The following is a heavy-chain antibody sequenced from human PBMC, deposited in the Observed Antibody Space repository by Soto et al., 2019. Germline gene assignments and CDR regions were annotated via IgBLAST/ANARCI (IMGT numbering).Heavy chain of an antibody. Sequence: QEQLVESGGGVVQPGMSLRLSCVASRFSFSNFGMHWVPQAPGKGLEWVAALSFDGSNKNYADGVRGRFTISRDNSKNTLYLHMNSLRSDDTAMYYCAKGGCSSSSCSFDSWGQGTLVTV. CDR3: AKGGCSSSSCSFDS. V-gene: IGHV3-30*18. D-gene: IGHD2-2*01. J-gene: IGHJ5*01. CDR2: LSFDGSNK. CDR1: RFSFSNFG.